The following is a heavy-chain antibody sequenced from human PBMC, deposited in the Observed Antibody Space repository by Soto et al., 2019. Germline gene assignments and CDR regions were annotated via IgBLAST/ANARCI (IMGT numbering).Heavy chain of an antibody. CDR1: GYTVTSYD. D-gene: IGHD3-9*01. CDR2: MNPNSGNT. V-gene: IGHV1-8*01. CDR3: ATRSREYDILTGPRDYYYYGMDV. J-gene: IGHJ6*02. Sequence: QVQLVQSGAEVKKPGASVKVSCKASGYTVTSYDINWVRQATGQGLEWMGWMNPNSGNTGYAQKFQGRVTMTRNTSISTAYMELSSLRSEDTAVYYCATRSREYDILTGPRDYYYYGMDVWGQGTTVTVSS.